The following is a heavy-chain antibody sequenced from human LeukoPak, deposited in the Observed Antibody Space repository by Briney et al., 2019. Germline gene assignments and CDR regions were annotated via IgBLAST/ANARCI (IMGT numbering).Heavy chain of an antibody. CDR2: MWFDGSNK. J-gene: IGHJ4*02. CDR3: ARASGSYDY. D-gene: IGHD1-26*01. CDR1: GFTFSNYG. Sequence: GGSLRLSCAASGFTFSNYGMHWVRQAPGKGLEWVAVMWFDGSNKYYADSVKGRFTISRDNSKNTLYLQMHSLRAEDTAVYYCARASGSYDYGGQGTLVTVSS. V-gene: IGHV3-33*01.